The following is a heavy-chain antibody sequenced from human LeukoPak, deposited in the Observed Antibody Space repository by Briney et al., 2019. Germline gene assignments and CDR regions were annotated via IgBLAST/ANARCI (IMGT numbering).Heavy chain of an antibody. V-gene: IGHV3-21*06. Sequence: GGSLRLSCTASGLTFSTSGFNWVRQAPGKGLEWVASIGPTGSDRYHADSIKGRFAISRDNANNFLYLQMNSLRVEDTAVYYCATETNGRHYDYWGQGTLLTVSS. CDR1: GLTFSTSG. J-gene: IGHJ4*02. CDR2: IGPTGSDR. D-gene: IGHD1-14*01. CDR3: ATETNGRHYDY.